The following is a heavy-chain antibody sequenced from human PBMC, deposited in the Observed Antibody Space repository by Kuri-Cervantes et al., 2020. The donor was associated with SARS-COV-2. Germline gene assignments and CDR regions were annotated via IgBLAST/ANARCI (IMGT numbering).Heavy chain of an antibody. CDR1: GFTFSSYA. J-gene: IGHJ4*02. D-gene: IGHD6-19*01. Sequence: GGSLRLSCAAPGFTFSSYAMSWVRQAPGKGLEGVSAINGSGGSTYYADSVKGRFTISRDNSKNKLYLQMNSLRAEDKAVYYCARGIAVAAMFDYWCQGSLVTVSS. V-gene: IGHV3-23*01. CDR3: ARGIAVAAMFDY. CDR2: INGSGGST.